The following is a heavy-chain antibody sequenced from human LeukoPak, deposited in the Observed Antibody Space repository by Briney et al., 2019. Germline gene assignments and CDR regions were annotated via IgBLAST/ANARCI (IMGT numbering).Heavy chain of an antibody. V-gene: IGHV3-23*01. D-gene: IGHD3-10*01. J-gene: IGHJ4*02. CDR1: GFTFSSYA. Sequence: HPGGSLRLSCAASGFTFSSYAMSWVRQAPGKGLGWVSAISSTGGSTYYADSVKGRFTISRDNSKDTLYLQMNSLRAEDTAVYYCAKGIYASGSSYFDYWGQGTLVTVSS. CDR2: ISSTGGST. CDR3: AKGIYASGSSYFDY.